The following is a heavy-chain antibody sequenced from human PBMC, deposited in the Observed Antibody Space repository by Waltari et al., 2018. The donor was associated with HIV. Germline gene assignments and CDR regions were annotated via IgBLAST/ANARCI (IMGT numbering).Heavy chain of an antibody. J-gene: IGHJ4*02. D-gene: IGHD6-13*01. CDR3: AHRLGSRTWYGNFDY. CDR1: GFQLSTRGVG. CDR2: LYWNDEE. V-gene: IGHV2-5*01. Sequence: QITLKQSGPTLVKPTQTLTLTCTFPGFQLSTRGVGVGWIRQPPGKALEWLALLYWNDEERYSPSLKSRLTITKHTSKNQVLLTMTDMDPVDTATYYCAHRLGSRTWYGNFDYWGQGILVSVSS.